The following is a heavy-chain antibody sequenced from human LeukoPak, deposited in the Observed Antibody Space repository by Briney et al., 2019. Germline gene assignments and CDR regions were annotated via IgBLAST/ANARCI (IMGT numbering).Heavy chain of an antibody. Sequence: GALRLSCAASGFTFDDYGMSWVRQAPGKGLEWVSSIFTSGGEIHYADSVRGRFTLSRDNSKSTLSLQMNSRRAEDTAIYYCATYRQVLLPFESWGQGTLVTVSS. J-gene: IGHJ4*02. CDR3: ATYRQVLLPFES. V-gene: IGHV3-23*01. CDR1: GFTFDDYG. D-gene: IGHD2-8*02. CDR2: IFTSGGEI.